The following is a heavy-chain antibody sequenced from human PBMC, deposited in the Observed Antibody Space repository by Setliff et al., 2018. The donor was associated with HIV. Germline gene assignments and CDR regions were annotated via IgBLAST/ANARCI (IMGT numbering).Heavy chain of an antibody. CDR1: GGSISSTSYY. CDR2: INGSGNT. J-gene: IGHJ6*03. V-gene: IGHV4-39*02. Sequence: TLSLTCIVSGGSISSTSYYWGWIRQPPGRGLKWIGSINGSGNTFYNPSLKNRVTIYVDTSKNQFSLRLNSVTAADTAVYYCARDRGGLCTGGKCKFDGIHYYYLDVWGKGTTVTVSS. CDR3: ARDRGGLCTGGKCKFDGIHYYYLDV. D-gene: IGHD2-8*02.